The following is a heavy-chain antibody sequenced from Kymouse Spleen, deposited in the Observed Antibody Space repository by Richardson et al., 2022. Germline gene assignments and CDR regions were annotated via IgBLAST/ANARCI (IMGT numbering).Heavy chain of an antibody. V-gene: IGHV4-34*01. J-gene: IGHJ4*02. CDR2: INHSGST. D-gene: IGHD6-6*01. CDR3: ARDSSSSLFDY. Sequence: QVQLQQWGAGLLKPSETLSLTCAVYGGSFSGYYWSWIRQPPGKGLEWIGEINHSGSTNYNPSLKSRVTISVDTSKNQFSLKLSSVTAADTAVYYCARDSSSSLFDYWGQGTLVTVSS. CDR1: GGSFSGYY.